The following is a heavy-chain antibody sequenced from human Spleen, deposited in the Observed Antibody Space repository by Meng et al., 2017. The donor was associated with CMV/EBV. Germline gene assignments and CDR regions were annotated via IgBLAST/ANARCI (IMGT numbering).Heavy chain of an antibody. V-gene: IGHV3-23*01. D-gene: IGHD2-21*02. CDR2: LSGIGDTT. Sequence: FGFCCISWVHQPPGKGLEWVSSLSGIGDTTYYADSVKGRFTISSDNSKNTLYLQMHSLRAEDTAIYYCAKDLSVAGGILVVTALDSWGQGILVTVSS. CDR1: FGFCC. CDR3: AKDLSVAGGILVVTALDS. J-gene: IGHJ4*02.